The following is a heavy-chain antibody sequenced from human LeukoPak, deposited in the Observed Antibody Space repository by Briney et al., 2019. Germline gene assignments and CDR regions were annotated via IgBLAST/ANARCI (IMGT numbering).Heavy chain of an antibody. CDR1: GYMFSSYN. CDR2: INPSGSTT. D-gene: IGHD4-17*01. CDR3: ARASTAGDI. V-gene: IGHV1-46*01. J-gene: IGHJ3*02. Sequence: ASVKVSCKASGYMFSSYNMQWVRQAPGQGLEWMGIINPSGSTTTYAKKFQGRVTMTSDMSTSTVYMELSSLRFAATAVYYCARASTAGDIWGQGTLVTVSS.